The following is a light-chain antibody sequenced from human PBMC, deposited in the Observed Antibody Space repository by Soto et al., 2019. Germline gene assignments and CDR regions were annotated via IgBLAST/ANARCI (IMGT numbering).Light chain of an antibody. V-gene: IGKV3-20*01. Sequence: EIVLTQSPGTLSLSPGERATLSCRASQSVSSTYLAWYQQKPGQAPRLLIYGASNRATSIPDRFSGSASGTDFTLTINRLEPEDFAIYYCQQYGDSRTFGQGTKLEIK. CDR3: QQYGDSRT. J-gene: IGKJ2*01. CDR1: QSVSSTY. CDR2: GAS.